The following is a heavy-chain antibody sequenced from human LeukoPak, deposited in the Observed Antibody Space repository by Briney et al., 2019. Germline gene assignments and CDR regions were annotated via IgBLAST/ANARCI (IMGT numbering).Heavy chain of an antibody. Sequence: SETLSLTCTVSGGSLSSGSYYWSWIRQPAGKGLEWTGRIYTSGSTNYNPSLKSRVTISVDTSKNQFSLKLSSVTAADTAVYYCARSPVYCSGGSCYGSYYYYYGMDVWGQGTTVTVSS. CDR2: IYTSGST. CDR1: GGSLSSGSYY. J-gene: IGHJ6*02. CDR3: ARSPVYCSGGSCYGSYYYYYGMDV. D-gene: IGHD2-15*01. V-gene: IGHV4-61*02.